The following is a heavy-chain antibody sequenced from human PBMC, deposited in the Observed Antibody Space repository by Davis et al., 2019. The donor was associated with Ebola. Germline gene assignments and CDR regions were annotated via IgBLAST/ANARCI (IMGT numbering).Heavy chain of an antibody. CDR3: VKEPFWTGYYDY. Sequence: GESLKISCAASGFTFRNYGMHWVRQAPGKGLEWVGIISSDGSSIFYAESVKGRFTISRDNSKNTLFLEVDSLRVEDTAVYYCVKEPFWTGYYDYWGQGTLVTVSS. CDR2: ISSDGSSI. D-gene: IGHD3/OR15-3a*01. V-gene: IGHV3-30*18. CDR1: GFTFRNYG. J-gene: IGHJ4*02.